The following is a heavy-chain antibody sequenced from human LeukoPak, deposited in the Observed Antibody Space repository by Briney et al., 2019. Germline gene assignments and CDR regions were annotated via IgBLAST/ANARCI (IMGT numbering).Heavy chain of an antibody. CDR3: VKDVSLGFCSGGSCSAHFDY. V-gene: IGHV3-9*03. CDR1: GFTFDDYA. J-gene: IGHJ4*02. Sequence: GRSLRLSCAASGFTFDDYAMHWVRQAPGKGLEWVSGIRWNSGSIVYVDSVKGRFTISRDNAKNSLYLQMDSLGPEDMALYYCVKDVSLGFCSGGSCSAHFDYWGQGTLVTVSS. CDR2: IRWNSGSI. D-gene: IGHD2-15*01.